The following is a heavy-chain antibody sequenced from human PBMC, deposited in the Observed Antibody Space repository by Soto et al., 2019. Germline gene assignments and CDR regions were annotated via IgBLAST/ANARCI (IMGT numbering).Heavy chain of an antibody. V-gene: IGHV3-30*04. D-gene: IGHD6-13*01. Sequence: GGSLRLSCAASGFTFSSYAIHWVRQAPGKGLEWVTVTSYDGSNKYYADSVRGRFTISRDNSKNTLYLQMNSLRAEDTAVYYCARDRSIAAADPFDYWGQGTLVTVSS. CDR3: ARDRSIAAADPFDY. CDR1: GFTFSSYA. J-gene: IGHJ4*02. CDR2: TSYDGSNK.